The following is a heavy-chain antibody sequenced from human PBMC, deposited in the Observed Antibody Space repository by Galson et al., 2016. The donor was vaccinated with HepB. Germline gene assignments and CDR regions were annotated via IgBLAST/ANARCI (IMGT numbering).Heavy chain of an antibody. CDR1: GFSFDDYA. V-gene: IGHV3-9*01. CDR2: ISWNSGSM. Sequence: SLRLSCAASGFSFDDYAMHWVRQAPGKGLEWVSGISWNSGSMGYAESVKGRFTISRDNARDSLYLQLNSLRAEDTGLYYCAKGVRTGYYYYGMDVWGKGTTVTVSS. D-gene: IGHD1-14*01. CDR3: AKGVRTGYYYYGMDV. J-gene: IGHJ6*04.